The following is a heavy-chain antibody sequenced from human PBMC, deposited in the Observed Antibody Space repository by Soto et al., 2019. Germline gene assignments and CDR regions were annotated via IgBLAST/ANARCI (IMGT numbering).Heavy chain of an antibody. CDR1: GFTFSSYA. CDR2: ISGSGGST. V-gene: IGHV3-23*01. Sequence: PGGSLRLSCAASGFTFSSYAMSWVRQAPGKGLEWVSAISGSGGSTYYADSVKGRFTISRDNSKNTLYLQMNSLRAEDTAVYYCAKSGLGTIFGVVRLMDVWGKGTTVTVSS. D-gene: IGHD3-3*01. J-gene: IGHJ6*03. CDR3: AKSGLGTIFGVVRLMDV.